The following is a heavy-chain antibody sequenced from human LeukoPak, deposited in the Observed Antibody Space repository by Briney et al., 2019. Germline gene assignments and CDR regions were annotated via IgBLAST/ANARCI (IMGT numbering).Heavy chain of an antibody. D-gene: IGHD1-26*01. Sequence: GESLKISCKGSGYSFTSYWIGWVRQMPGKGLEWMGIIYPGDSDTRYSPSFQGQVTISADKSISTAYLQWSSLKASDTAMYYCAISRIVGATSRPSGFDYWGQGTLVTVSS. J-gene: IGHJ4*02. V-gene: IGHV5-51*01. CDR2: IYPGDSDT. CDR1: GYSFTSYW. CDR3: AISRIVGATSRPSGFDY.